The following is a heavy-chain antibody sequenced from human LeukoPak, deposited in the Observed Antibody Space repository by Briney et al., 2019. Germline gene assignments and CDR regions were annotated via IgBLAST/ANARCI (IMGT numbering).Heavy chain of an antibody. V-gene: IGHV3-74*01. CDR3: ATGLYSSGWYFDY. Sequence: GGSLRLSCAASGFTFSNYWMHWVRQAPGKGLVWVSRINSDGSSTSYADSVKGRFTISRDNAKNTLYLQMNSLRAEDTAVYYCATGLYSSGWYFDYWGQGTLVTVSS. J-gene: IGHJ4*02. D-gene: IGHD6-19*01. CDR1: GFTFSNYW. CDR2: INSDGSST.